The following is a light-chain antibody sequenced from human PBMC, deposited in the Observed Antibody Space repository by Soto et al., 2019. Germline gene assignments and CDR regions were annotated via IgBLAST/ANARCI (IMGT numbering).Light chain of an antibody. CDR3: QQCGTTPLT. J-gene: IGKJ4*01. Sequence: EIVLTQSPGTLSLSPGERATLSCRASQSVTSSYLAWYQQKPGQAPRLLIYGASSRTTGIPDRFSGSGSGPDFTLPINRLEPEDFAVYYCQQCGTTPLTFGGGTKVQIK. V-gene: IGKV3-20*01. CDR1: QSVTSSY. CDR2: GAS.